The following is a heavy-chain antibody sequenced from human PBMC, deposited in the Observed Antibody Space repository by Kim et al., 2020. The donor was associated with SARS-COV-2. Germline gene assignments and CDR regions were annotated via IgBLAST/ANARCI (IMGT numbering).Heavy chain of an antibody. CDR1: GFTFSSYA. Sequence: GGSLRLSCAASGFTFSSYAMHWVRQAPGKGLEWVAVIWYDGSNKYYADSVKGRFTISRDNSKNTLYLQMNSLRAEDTAVYYCAKDLYSSSCYGMDVWGQGTTVTVSS. J-gene: IGHJ6*02. V-gene: IGHV3-33*06. D-gene: IGHD6-13*01. CDR3: AKDLYSSSCYGMDV. CDR2: IWYDGSNK.